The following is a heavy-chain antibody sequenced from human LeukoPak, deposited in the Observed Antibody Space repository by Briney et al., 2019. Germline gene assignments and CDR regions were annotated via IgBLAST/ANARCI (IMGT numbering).Heavy chain of an antibody. Sequence: SETLSLTCTVSGGSISSYYCTWIRQPPGKGLEWIGYIHYSGSTNYNPSLKSRVTISVDTSKNQFSLNLSSVTAADTAVYYCARVVAAAGRIHWGQGTLVTVSS. CDR2: IHYSGST. CDR3: ARVVAAAGRIH. V-gene: IGHV4-59*01. CDR1: GGSISSYY. D-gene: IGHD6-13*01. J-gene: IGHJ4*02.